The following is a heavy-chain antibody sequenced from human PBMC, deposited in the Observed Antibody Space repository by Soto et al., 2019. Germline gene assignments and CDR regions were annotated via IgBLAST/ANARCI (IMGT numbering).Heavy chain of an antibody. Sequence: QITLKESGQTLVKPTQTLTLVCTLSGFSINNGAVGVGWIRQPPGKAPEWLALLYWNDDKWYSPSLRYRLSVTKDSSKNQVVHTMTHMAPMDAGTYYCAKRRAVSNNVFFDQWGQGALVTVSS. J-gene: IGHJ4*02. CDR2: LYWNDDK. CDR1: GFSINNGAVG. CDR3: AKRRAVSNNVFFDQ. V-gene: IGHV2-5*01. D-gene: IGHD4-4*01.